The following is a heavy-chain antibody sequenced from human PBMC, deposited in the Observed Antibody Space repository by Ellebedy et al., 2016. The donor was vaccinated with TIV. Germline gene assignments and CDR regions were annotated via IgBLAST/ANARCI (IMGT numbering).Heavy chain of an antibody. CDR3: ARAIYGASYL. CDR1: GFTLNNYW. Sequence: PGGSLRLSCTASGFTLNNYWMTWVRQAPGKGLEWVANINEDGTKKHYVDSVRGRFTISRDYAGNSLFLQMKRLGAEDTAVYYCARAIYGASYLWGRGTLVTVSS. D-gene: IGHD4-17*01. V-gene: IGHV3-7*01. J-gene: IGHJ2*01. CDR2: INEDGTKK.